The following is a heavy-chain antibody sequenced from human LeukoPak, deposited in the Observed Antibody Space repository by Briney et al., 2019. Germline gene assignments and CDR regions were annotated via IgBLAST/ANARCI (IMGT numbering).Heavy chain of an antibody. J-gene: IGHJ6*03. CDR2: ISSSSSYI. V-gene: IGHV3-21*01. Sequence: GGSLRLSCAASGFTFSDYSMNWVRQAPGKGLEWVSSISSSSSYIYYADSVKGRFTISRDNAKNSLYLQMNSLRAEDTAVYYCARGLYDFWSGYYIELDYYYYMDVWGKGTTVTVSS. CDR1: GFTFSDYS. CDR3: ARGLYDFWSGYYIELDYYYYMDV. D-gene: IGHD3-3*01.